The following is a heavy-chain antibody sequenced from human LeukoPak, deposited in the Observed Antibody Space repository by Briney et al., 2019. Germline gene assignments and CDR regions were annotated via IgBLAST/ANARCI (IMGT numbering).Heavy chain of an antibody. J-gene: IGHJ3*02. D-gene: IGHD3-3*01. CDR1: GFTFSSYG. V-gene: IGHV4-59*08. Sequence: GSLRLSCAASGFTFSSYGMSWVRQAPGKGLEWIGYIYYSGSTNYNPSLKSRVTISVDTSKNQFSLKLSSVTAADTAVYYCARYEVLDDAFDIWGQGTMVTVSS. CDR3: ARYEVLDDAFDI. CDR2: IYYSGST.